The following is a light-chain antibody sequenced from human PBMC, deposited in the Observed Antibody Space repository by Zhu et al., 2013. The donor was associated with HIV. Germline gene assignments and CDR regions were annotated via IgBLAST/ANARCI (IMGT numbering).Light chain of an antibody. CDR2: AAS. CDR3: LQHNSYPRT. J-gene: IGKJ1*01. V-gene: IGKV1-17*01. CDR1: QGIRTD. Sequence: DIQMTQSPSSLSASVGDRVTITCRASQGIRTDLGWYQQKPGKAPKRLIYAASSLQSGVPSRFSGSGSGTEFTLTISSLQPEDSATYYCLQHNSYPRTFGQGTKVEIK.